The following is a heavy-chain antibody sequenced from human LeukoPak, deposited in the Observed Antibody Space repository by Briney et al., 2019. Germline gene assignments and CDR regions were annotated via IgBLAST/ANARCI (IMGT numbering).Heavy chain of an antibody. CDR1: GGSISSSSYY. Sequence: SETLSLTCTVSGGSISSSSYYWGWIRQPPGKGLEWIGNIYYSGSTYYNPSLKSRVTISVDTSKNQFSLKLSSVTAADTAVYYCARVHGIAAAEGDYWGQGTLVTVSS. CDR3: ARVHGIAAAEGDY. J-gene: IGHJ4*02. V-gene: IGHV4-39*01. CDR2: IYYSGST. D-gene: IGHD6-13*01.